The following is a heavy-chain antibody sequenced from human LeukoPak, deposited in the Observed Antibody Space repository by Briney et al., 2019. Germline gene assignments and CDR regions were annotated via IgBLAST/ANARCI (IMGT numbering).Heavy chain of an antibody. J-gene: IGHJ6*03. CDR1: GGSISSGSYY. V-gene: IGHV4-61*02. CDR3: ARTYYDFWSGYYYYYVDV. CDR2: IYTSGST. D-gene: IGHD3-3*01. Sequence: SQTLSLTCTVSGGSISSGSYYWSWIRQPAGKGLEWIGRIYTSGSTNYNPSLKSRVTISVDTSKNQFSLKLSSVTAADTAVYYCARTYYDFWSGYYYYYVDVWGKGTTVTVSS.